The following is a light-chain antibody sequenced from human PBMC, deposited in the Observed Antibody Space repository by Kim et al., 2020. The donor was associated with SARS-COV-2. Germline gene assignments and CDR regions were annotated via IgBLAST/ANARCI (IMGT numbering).Light chain of an antibody. CDR3: QHYDTAPLT. V-gene: IGKV3-20*01. J-gene: IGKJ4*01. CDR1: QSVDNTH. Sequence: SPGERANLSCRASQSVDNTHLAWYQQKPGQAPRLLIYGASSRATGIPDRFSGSGSGTDFTLTISRLEPEDFAVYYCQHYDTAPLTFGGGTKVDIK. CDR2: GAS.